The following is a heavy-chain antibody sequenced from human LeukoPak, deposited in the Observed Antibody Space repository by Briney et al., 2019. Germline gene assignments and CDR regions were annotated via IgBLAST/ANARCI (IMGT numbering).Heavy chain of an antibody. CDR3: ARGDPPVWFGDRPEYFQH. V-gene: IGHV1-2*02. J-gene: IGHJ1*01. Sequence: ASVKVSCKASGYTFTGYYMHWVRQAPGQGLEWMGWINPNSGGTNYAQKFQGRVTMTRDTSISTAYMELSRLSSDDTAVYYCARGDPPVWFGDRPEYFQHWGQGTLVTVSS. D-gene: IGHD3-10*01. CDR2: INPNSGGT. CDR1: GYTFTGYY.